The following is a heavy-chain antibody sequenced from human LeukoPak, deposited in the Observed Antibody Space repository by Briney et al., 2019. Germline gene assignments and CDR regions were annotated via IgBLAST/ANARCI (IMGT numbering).Heavy chain of an antibody. V-gene: IGHV3-30-3*01. D-gene: IGHD5-18*01. Sequence: GRSLRLSCAASGFTFSNYAMHWVRQAPGKGLEWVAVISYDGSNKYYADSVKGRFTISRDNSKNTLYLQMNSLRGDDTAVYYCARPHTATYYYNMDVWGQGTTVTVSS. J-gene: IGHJ6*02. CDR3: ARPHTATYYYNMDV. CDR2: ISYDGSNK. CDR1: GFTFSNYA.